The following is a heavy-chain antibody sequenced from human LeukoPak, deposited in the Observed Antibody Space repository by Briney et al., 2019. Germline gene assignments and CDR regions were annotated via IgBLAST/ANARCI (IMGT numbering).Heavy chain of an antibody. J-gene: IGHJ5*02. V-gene: IGHV1-18*04. CDR2: ISAYNGNT. CDR3: ARIWYYYDSSGRPGGWFDP. Sequence: ASVKVSCKASGYSFTGYYIHWIRQAPGQGLEWMGWISAYNGNTNYARKLQGRVTMTTDTSTSTAYMELRSLRSDDTAVYYCARIWYYYDSSGRPGGWFDPWGQGTLVTVSS. CDR1: GYSFTGYY. D-gene: IGHD3-22*01.